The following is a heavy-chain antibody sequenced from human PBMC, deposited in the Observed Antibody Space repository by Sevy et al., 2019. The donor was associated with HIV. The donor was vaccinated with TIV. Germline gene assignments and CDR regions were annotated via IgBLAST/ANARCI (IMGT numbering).Heavy chain of an antibody. CDR3: ARTAQFGVVDY. Sequence: SETLSLTCTVSGGSISGYYWSGIRQPARKGLEWIGRIYTSGSTNYNPSLKSRVTMSVDTSKNQFSLNLRSVTAADTAVYYCARTAQFGVVDYWGQGTLVTVSS. D-gene: IGHD3-3*01. V-gene: IGHV4-4*07. J-gene: IGHJ4*02. CDR1: GGSISGYY. CDR2: IYTSGST.